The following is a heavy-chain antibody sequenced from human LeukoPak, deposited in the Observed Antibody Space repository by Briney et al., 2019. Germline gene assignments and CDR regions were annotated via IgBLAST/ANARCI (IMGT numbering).Heavy chain of an antibody. V-gene: IGHV4-34*01. CDR1: GGSFRGYY. Sequence: SETLSLTCAVYGGSFRGYYWSWIRQPPGKGLEWIGEINHSGSTNYNPSLKSRVTISVDTSKNQFSLKLSSVTAADTAVYYCARRSIAARPFDYWGQGTLVTVSS. J-gene: IGHJ4*02. CDR2: INHSGST. CDR3: ARRSIAARPFDY. D-gene: IGHD6-6*01.